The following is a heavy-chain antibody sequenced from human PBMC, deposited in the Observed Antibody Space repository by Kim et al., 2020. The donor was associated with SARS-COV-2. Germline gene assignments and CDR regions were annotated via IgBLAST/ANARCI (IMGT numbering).Heavy chain of an antibody. V-gene: IGHV4-59*10. D-gene: IGHD3-3*01. Sequence: TPSLKSRVTMSVDTSKNQFSLKLSSVTAADTAVYYCARSQFGVVTYYFDYWGQGTLVTVSS. CDR3: ARSQFGVVTYYFDY. J-gene: IGHJ4*02.